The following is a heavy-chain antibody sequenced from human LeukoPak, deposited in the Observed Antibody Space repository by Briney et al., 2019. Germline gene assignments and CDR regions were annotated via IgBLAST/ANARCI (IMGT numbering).Heavy chain of an antibody. CDR1: GGTFSSYA. CDR3: ATEPRYYYDSSGYPDY. V-gene: IGHV1-69*01. D-gene: IGHD3-22*01. J-gene: IGHJ4*02. Sequence: VASVKVSCKASGGTFSSYAISWVRQAPGQGLEWMGGIIPIFGTANYAQKFQGRVTITADESTSTAYMELSSLRSEDTAVYYCATEPRYYYDSSGYPDYWGQGTLVTVSS. CDR2: IIPIFGTA.